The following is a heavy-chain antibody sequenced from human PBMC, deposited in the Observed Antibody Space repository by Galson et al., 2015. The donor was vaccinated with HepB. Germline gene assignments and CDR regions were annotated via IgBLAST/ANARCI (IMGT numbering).Heavy chain of an antibody. D-gene: IGHD3-22*01. J-gene: IGHJ3*02. Sequence: AISGDSVSSNSAAWNWIRQSPSRGLEWLGRTYYRSKWYNDYAVSVKSRITINPDTSKNQFSLQLNSVTPEDTAVYYCARVRYYYDSSGYYSGLAFDIWGQGTMVTVSS. CDR1: GDSVSSNSAA. CDR3: ARVRYYYDSSGYYSGLAFDI. CDR2: TYYRSKWYN. V-gene: IGHV6-1*01.